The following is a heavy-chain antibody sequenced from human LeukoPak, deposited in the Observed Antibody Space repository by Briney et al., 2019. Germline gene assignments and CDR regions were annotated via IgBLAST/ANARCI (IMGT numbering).Heavy chain of an antibody. CDR1: GYSFTSYW. CDR2: IYPGDSDT. Sequence: GESLKIPCKGSGYSFTSYWIGWVRQMPGKGLEWMGIIYPGDSDTRYSPSFQGQVTISADKSISTAYLQWSSLKASDTAMYYCARGTTYYYDSSGPSDAFDIWGQGTMVTVSS. CDR3: ARGTTYYYDSSGPSDAFDI. J-gene: IGHJ3*02. D-gene: IGHD3-22*01. V-gene: IGHV5-51*01.